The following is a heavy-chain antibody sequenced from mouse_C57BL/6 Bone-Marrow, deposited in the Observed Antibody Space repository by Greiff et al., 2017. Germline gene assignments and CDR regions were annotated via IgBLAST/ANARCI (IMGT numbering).Heavy chain of an antibody. V-gene: IGHV1-64*01. CDR2: IHPNSGST. CDR3: ARSVNYGRALYYFDC. Sequence: QVQLQQPGAELVKPGASVKLSCKASGYTFTSYWMHWVKQRPGQGLEWIGMIHPNSGSTNYNEKFKSKATLTVDKSSSTAYMQLSSLTSEDSAVYYCARSVNYGRALYYFDCWGKGTTLTVSS. D-gene: IGHD1-1*01. J-gene: IGHJ2*01. CDR1: GYTFTSYW.